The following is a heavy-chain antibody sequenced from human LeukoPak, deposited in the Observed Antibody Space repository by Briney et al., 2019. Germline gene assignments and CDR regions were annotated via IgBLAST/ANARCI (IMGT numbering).Heavy chain of an antibody. D-gene: IGHD3-10*01. CDR1: GFTFSSYA. Sequence: GRSLRLSCAASGFTFSSYAMHWVRQAPGKGLEWVAVISYDGSNKYYADSVKGRFTISRDNSKNTLYLQMNSLRAEDTAVYYCARSSGWGVIIIPYYYYGMDVWGKGTTVTVS. J-gene: IGHJ6*04. V-gene: IGHV3-30*04. CDR3: ARSSGWGVIIIPYYYYGMDV. CDR2: ISYDGSNK.